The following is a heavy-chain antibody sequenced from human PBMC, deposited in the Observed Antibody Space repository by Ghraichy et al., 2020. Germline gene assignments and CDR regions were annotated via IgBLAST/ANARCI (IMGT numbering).Heavy chain of an antibody. J-gene: IGHJ4*02. Sequence: GESLNISCAASGFSLSNYWMHWVRQAPGKGLVWVSRVKTDGSNTIYADSVKGRFTISRDNAKNTLYLQMNSLRAEDTALYYCAREYCRGGRCFFGTGGSHFDDWGQGTLVTVSS. CDR2: VKTDGSNT. D-gene: IGHD2-15*01. CDR3: AREYCRGGRCFFGTGGSHFDD. V-gene: IGHV3-74*01. CDR1: GFSLSNYW.